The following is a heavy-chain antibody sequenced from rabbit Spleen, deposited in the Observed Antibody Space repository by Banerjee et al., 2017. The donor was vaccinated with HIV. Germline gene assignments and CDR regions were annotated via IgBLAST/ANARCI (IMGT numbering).Heavy chain of an antibody. V-gene: IGHV1S40*01. CDR2: IYTGSNAIT. D-gene: IGHD1-1*01. Sequence: QSLEESGGGLVKPGASLTLTCTASGFSFSSGYDMCWVRQTPGKGLEWIGTIYTGSNAITWFASWAKGRFTISKTSSTTVTLQLNSLTAADTATYFCARDPNYASGHYIYNFWGQGTLVTVS. CDR1: GFSFSSGYD. CDR3: ARDPNYASGHYIYNF. J-gene: IGHJ3*01.